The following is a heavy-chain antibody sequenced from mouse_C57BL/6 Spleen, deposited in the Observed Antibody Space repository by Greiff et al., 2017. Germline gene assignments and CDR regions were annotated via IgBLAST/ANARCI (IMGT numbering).Heavy chain of an antibody. CDR3: ARLDYGSGYGFAD. CDR2: IDPEDGET. V-gene: IGHV14-2*01. Sequence: EVQLQESGAELVKPGASVKLSCTASGFNIKDYYMHWVKQRTEQGLEWIGRIDPEDGETKYAPKFQGKATITADPSSHTAYLQLSSLTSEATAVYCSARLDYGSGYGFADWGQGTLVTVSA. J-gene: IGHJ3*01. CDR1: GFNIKDYY. D-gene: IGHD1-1*02.